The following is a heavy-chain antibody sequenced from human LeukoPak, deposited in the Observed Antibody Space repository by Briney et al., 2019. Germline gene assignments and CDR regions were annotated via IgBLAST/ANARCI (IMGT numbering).Heavy chain of an antibody. CDR1: GFTFSSYA. CDR3: AKEGYSSTWHADFDF. J-gene: IGHJ4*02. D-gene: IGHD6-13*01. V-gene: IGHV3-23*01. Sequence: GGSLRLSCAASGFTFSSYAMSWVRQAPGRGLEWVSAISGGSGTTYYADSGRVPFPISRDNSKNTLYLQMDSLRAADPAVYYCAKEGYSSTWHADFDFGGQGTLVTVSS. CDR2: ISGGSGTT.